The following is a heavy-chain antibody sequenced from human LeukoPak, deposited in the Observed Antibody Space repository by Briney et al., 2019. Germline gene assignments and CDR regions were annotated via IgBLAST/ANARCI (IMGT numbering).Heavy chain of an antibody. CDR1: GGSFSGYY. D-gene: IGHD3-9*01. Sequence: KPSETLSLTCAVYGGSFSGYYWSWIRQSPGKGLEWIGEINHSGSTNYNPSLKSRVTISIDTSKNEFSLKLSSVTAADTAVYYCARQSRTHFDWLLLFDYWGQGTLVTVSS. V-gene: IGHV4-34*01. CDR3: ARQSRTHFDWLLLFDY. CDR2: INHSGST. J-gene: IGHJ4*02.